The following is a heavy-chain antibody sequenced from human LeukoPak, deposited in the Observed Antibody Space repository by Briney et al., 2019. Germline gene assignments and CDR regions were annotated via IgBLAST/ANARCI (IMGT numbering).Heavy chain of an antibody. Sequence: SETLSLTCTVSGGSISSGDYYWSWIRQPPGKGLAWIGYIYYSGSTYYNPSLKSRVTISVDTSKNQFSLKLSSVTAADTAVYYCARDLGYSSSGGGFDYWRQGTLVTVS. D-gene: IGHD6-13*01. CDR3: ARDLGYSSSGGGFDY. V-gene: IGHV4-30-4*08. CDR1: GGSISSGDYY. CDR2: IYYSGST. J-gene: IGHJ4*02.